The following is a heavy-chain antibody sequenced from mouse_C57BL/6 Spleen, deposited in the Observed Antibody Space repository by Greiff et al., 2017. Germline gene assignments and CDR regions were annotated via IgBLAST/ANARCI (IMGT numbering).Heavy chain of an antibody. Sequence: EVQRVESEGGLVQPGSSMKLSCTASGFTFSDYYMAWVRQVPEKGLEWVANINYDGSSTYYLDSLKSRFIISGDNAKNILYLQMSSLKSEDTATYYCARVTTVVATPSYWYFDVWGTGTTVTVSS. CDR2: INYDGSST. CDR3: ARVTTVVATPSYWYFDV. V-gene: IGHV5-16*01. D-gene: IGHD1-1*01. J-gene: IGHJ1*03. CDR1: GFTFSDYY.